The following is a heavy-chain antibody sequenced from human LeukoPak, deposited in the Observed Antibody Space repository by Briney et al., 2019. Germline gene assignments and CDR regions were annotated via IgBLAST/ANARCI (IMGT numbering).Heavy chain of an antibody. D-gene: IGHD2-2*01. CDR3: KGTSPGWFDP. Sequence: PGGSLRLSCTASGFTFGDYATSWVRQAPGKGLEWVGFIRSKAYGGTTEYAASVKGRFTISRDDSKSIAYLQMNSLKTEDTAVYYCKGTSPGWFDPWGQGTLVTVSS. CDR2: IRSKAYGGTT. V-gene: IGHV3-49*04. J-gene: IGHJ5*02. CDR1: GFTFGDYA.